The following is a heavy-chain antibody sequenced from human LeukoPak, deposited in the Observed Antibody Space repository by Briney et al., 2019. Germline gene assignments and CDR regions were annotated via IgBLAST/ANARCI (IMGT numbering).Heavy chain of an antibody. CDR3: AKGGWSLDI. V-gene: IGHV4-59*03. CDR2: IYHNGNT. Sequence: SETLSLTCTVSGGSISGSYWSWIRQSPGKGLEWIGYIYHNGNTDYNPSLRSRLTMSVDTSKNQFSLKLTSVTAADTALYYCAKGGWSLDIWGQGTMVTVSS. CDR1: GGSISGSY. J-gene: IGHJ3*02. D-gene: IGHD6-19*01.